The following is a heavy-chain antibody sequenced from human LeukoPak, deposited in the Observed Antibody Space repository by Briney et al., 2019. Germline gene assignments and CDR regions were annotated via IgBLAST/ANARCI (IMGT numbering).Heavy chain of an antibody. CDR3: ARRILGSGDAFDI. CDR1: GYSFTSYW. V-gene: IGHV5-51*01. CDR2: IYPDDSDT. D-gene: IGHD7-27*01. Sequence: GESLKISCKGSGYSFTSYWIGWVRQMPGKGLEWMGIIYPDDSDTRHSPSFQGQVTISADKSISTAYLQWSSLKASDTAMYYCARRILGSGDAFDIWGQGTMVTVSS. J-gene: IGHJ3*02.